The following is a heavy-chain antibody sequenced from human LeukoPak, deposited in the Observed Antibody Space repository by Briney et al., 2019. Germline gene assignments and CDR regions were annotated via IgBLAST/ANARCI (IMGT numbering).Heavy chain of an antibody. CDR2: ISNDGSNL. D-gene: IGHD2-2*01. CDR3: AKDPSTSSDAEYFQH. J-gene: IGHJ1*01. V-gene: IGHV3-30*18. Sequence: GRSLRLSCAASGFIFSNFGMHWVRQAPGKGLEWVTVISNDGSNLYYAGSVRGRFTISRDNSKNTLYLEMNSLRAEDTAVYYCAKDPSTSSDAEYFQHWGQGTLVTVSS. CDR1: GFIFSNFG.